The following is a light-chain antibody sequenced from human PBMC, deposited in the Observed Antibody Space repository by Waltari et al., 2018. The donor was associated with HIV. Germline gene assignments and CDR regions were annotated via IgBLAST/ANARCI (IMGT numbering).Light chain of an antibody. Sequence: NFMLTQPHSVSESPGKTVTISCTRSFGSIASNYVQWYQQRPGSVPTTIIYENTQRPSGVPDRFSASIDGSSNSASLTISELKAEDEADYYCQSYDDTSYVFGAGTKVTVL. CDR3: QSYDDTSYV. CDR1: FGSIASNY. J-gene: IGLJ1*01. V-gene: IGLV6-57*04. CDR2: ENT.